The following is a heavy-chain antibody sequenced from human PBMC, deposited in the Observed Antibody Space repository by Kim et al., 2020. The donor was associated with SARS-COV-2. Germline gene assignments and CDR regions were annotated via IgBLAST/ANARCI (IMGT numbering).Heavy chain of an antibody. D-gene: IGHD3-22*01. CDR3: ARDGPAYYYDSSGYYFGY. CDR2: IIPIFGTA. V-gene: IGHV1-69*13. Sequence: SVKVSCKASGGTFSSYAISWVRQAPGQGLEWMGGIIPIFGTANYAQKFQGRVTITADESTSTAYMELSSLRSEDTAVYYCARDGPAYYYDSSGYYFGYWGPGTLVTVSS. J-gene: IGHJ4*02. CDR1: GGTFSSYA.